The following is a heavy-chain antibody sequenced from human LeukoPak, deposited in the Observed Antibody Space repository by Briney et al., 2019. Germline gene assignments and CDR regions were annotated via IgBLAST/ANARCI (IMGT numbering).Heavy chain of an antibody. D-gene: IGHD2-2*02. CDR3: TRSTHPVPAAISSYYYMDV. V-gene: IGHV3-73*01. J-gene: IGHJ6*03. Sequence: PGGSLRLSCAASGFTFSGSAMHWVRQASGKGLDWVGRIRSKANSYATAYAASVKGRFTISRDDSKNTAYLQMNSLETEDTAVYYCTRSTHPVPAAISSYYYMDVWGKGTTVTVSS. CDR2: IRSKANSYAT. CDR1: GFTFSGSA.